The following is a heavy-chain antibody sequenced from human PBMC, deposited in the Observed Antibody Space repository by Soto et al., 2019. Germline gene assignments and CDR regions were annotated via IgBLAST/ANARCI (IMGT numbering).Heavy chain of an antibody. CDR3: ARMGYCSSTSCYGDFDY. J-gene: IGHJ4*02. V-gene: IGHV2-70*01. D-gene: IGHD2-2*01. Sequence: PTLVNPTQTLTLTCTFSGFSLSTSGMCVSWIRQPPGKALEWLALIDWDDDKYYSTSLKTRLTISKDTSKNQVVLTMTNMDPVDTATYYCARMGYCSSTSCYGDFDYWGQGTLVTVSS. CDR2: IDWDDDK. CDR1: GFSLSTSGMC.